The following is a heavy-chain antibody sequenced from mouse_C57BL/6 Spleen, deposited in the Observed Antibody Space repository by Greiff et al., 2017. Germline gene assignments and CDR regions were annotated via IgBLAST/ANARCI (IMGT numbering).Heavy chain of an antibody. J-gene: IGHJ1*03. CDR1: GYTFTDYY. V-gene: IGHV1-76*01. D-gene: IGHD1-1*01. CDR2: IYPGSGNT. CDR3: ARYYGSSYGYYDV. Sequence: VKLMESGAELVRPGASVKLSCKASGYTFTDYYINWVKQRPGQGLEWIARIYPGSGNTYYNEKFKGKATLTAEKSSSTAYMQLSSLTSEDSAVYFWARYYGSSYGYYDVWGTGTTVTVSS.